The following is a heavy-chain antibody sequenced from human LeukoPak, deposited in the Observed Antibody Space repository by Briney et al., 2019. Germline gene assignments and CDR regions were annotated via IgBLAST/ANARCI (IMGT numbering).Heavy chain of an antibody. V-gene: IGHV3-49*04. J-gene: IGHJ4*02. CDR3: TREAPYSSSFDY. Sequence: GGSLRLSCTASGFTFGDYAMSWVRQAPGKGLEWVGFIRSKAYGGTTEYAASVKGRFTISRDDSKSIAYLQMNSLKTEYTAVYYCTREAPYSSSFDYWGQGTLVTVSS. CDR1: GFTFGDYA. D-gene: IGHD6-13*01. CDR2: IRSKAYGGTT.